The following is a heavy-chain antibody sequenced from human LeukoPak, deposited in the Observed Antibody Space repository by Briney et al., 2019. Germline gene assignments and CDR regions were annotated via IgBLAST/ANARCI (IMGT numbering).Heavy chain of an antibody. CDR2: INSDGSST. D-gene: IGHD5-12*01. CDR3: ARENIVAYYFDY. CDR1: GFTFSNSW. V-gene: IGHV3-74*01. J-gene: IGHJ4*02. Sequence: GGSLRLSCAASGFTFSNSWMHWVRQAPGKGLVWVSRINSDGSSTSHADSVKGRFTISRDNAKNTLYLQMNSLRAEDTAVYYCARENIVAYYFDYWGQGALVTVSS.